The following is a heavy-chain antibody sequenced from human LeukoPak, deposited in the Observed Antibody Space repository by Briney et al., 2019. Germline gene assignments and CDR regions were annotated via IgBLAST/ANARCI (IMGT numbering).Heavy chain of an antibody. CDR2: ISRSATTI. Sequence: GGSLRLSCAASGFTFSSYEMNWVRQAPGKGLEWVSSISRSATTIYYADSVKGRFTISRDNAKNSLYLQMNSLRAEDTAVYYCARQELGYCSGGSCRKSGGYYYYYYMDVWGKGTTVTISS. V-gene: IGHV3-48*03. J-gene: IGHJ6*03. CDR3: ARQELGYCSGGSCRKSGGYYYYYYMDV. D-gene: IGHD2-15*01. CDR1: GFTFSSYE.